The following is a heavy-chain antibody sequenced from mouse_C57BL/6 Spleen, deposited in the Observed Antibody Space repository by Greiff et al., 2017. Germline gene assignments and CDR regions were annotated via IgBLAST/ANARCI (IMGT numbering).Heavy chain of an antibody. V-gene: IGHV1-82*01. J-gene: IGHJ2*01. CDR3: VTGTRDY. CDR2: IYPGDGDT. Sequence: LQESGPELVKPGASVKISCKASGYAFSSSWMNWVKQRPGKGLEWIGRIYPGDGDTNYNGKFKGKATLTADKSSSTAYMQLSSLTSEDSAVYFCVTGTRDYWGQGTTLTVSS. D-gene: IGHD4-1*01. CDR1: GYAFSSSW.